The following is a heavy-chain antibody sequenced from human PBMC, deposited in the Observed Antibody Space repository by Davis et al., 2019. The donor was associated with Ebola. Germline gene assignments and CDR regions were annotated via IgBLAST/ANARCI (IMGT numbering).Heavy chain of an antibody. CDR3: ARDWSGSYPPSNTRGDY. D-gene: IGHD1-26*01. V-gene: IGHV1-18*04. CDR2: ISTYFGNT. J-gene: IGHJ4*02. CDR1: GYTSTNYG. Sequence: AASVKVSCKASGYTSTNYGISWVRHAPGQGLEWMGWISTYFGNTNYAQKFQGRVTMTTDTSTRTVYMELRSLRSDDTAVYYCARDWSGSYPPSNTRGDYWGQGTLVTVSS.